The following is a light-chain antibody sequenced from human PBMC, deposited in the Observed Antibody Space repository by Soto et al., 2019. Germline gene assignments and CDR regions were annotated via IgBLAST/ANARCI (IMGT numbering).Light chain of an antibody. CDR2: GAS. CDR3: QQYNNWPPWT. J-gene: IGKJ1*01. Sequence: EIVSTQSPATLSLSPGERATLSCRASQSVSSYLAWYQQEPGQAPRLLIYGASNRATGIPARFSGSGSGTEFTLTISSLQSEDFAVYYCQQYNNWPPWTFGQGTKVDIK. V-gene: IGKV3-15*01. CDR1: QSVSSY.